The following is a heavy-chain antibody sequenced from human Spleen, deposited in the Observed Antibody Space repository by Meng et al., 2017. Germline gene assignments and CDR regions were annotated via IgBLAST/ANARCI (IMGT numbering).Heavy chain of an antibody. CDR1: GGSISSATYY. D-gene: IGHD2-15*01. V-gene: IGHV4-61*02. Sequence: SETLSLTCTVSGGSISSATYYWNWIRQPAGKGLEWIGRIYTSGSANYNPSLKSRVTISVDTSKNQFSLKLSSVTAADTAVYYCAREPEGLVDYWGQGTLVTVSS. J-gene: IGHJ4*02. CDR3: AREPEGLVDY. CDR2: IYTSGSA.